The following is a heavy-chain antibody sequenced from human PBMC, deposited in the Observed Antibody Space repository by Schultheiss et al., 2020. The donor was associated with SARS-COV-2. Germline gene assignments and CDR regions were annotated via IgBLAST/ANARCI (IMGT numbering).Heavy chain of an antibody. CDR1: GGTFSSYA. CDR3: ARGQDDYVWD. CDR2: MNPNSGDT. J-gene: IGHJ4*02. V-gene: IGHV1-8*02. D-gene: IGHD3-16*01. Sequence: ASVKVSCKASGGTFSSYAIIWVRQAPGQGLEWMGWMNPNSGDTDYAQKFQGRVTMTRNTSISTAYMELRSLRSDDTAVYYCARGQDDYVWDWGQGTLVTVSS.